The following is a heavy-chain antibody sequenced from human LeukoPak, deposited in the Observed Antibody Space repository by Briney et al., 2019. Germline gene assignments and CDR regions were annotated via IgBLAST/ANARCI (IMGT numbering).Heavy chain of an antibody. J-gene: IGHJ4*02. V-gene: IGHV3-64*01. CDR2: ISSNGGST. CDR3: ARGEVPAAPY. Sequence: PGGSLRLSCAASGFTFSSHAMHWVRQAPGKGLEYVSAISSNGGSTYYANSVKGRFTISRDNSKNTLYLQMGSLRAEDMAVYYCARGEVPAAPYWGQGTLVTVSS. CDR1: GFTFSSHA. D-gene: IGHD2-2*01.